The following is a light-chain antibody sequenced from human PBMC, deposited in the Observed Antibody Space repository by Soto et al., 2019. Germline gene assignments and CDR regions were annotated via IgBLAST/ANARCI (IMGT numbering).Light chain of an antibody. Sequence: EIVLTQSPATLSLSPGERGTLSCRASQSISSDLAWYQQRPGQAPRLLIHVASNRATGIPARFSGSGSGTDFTLTISSLEPEDFAVYYCQQRSKWPITFGQGTRLEIQ. CDR2: VAS. CDR1: QSISSD. J-gene: IGKJ5*01. V-gene: IGKV3-11*01. CDR3: QQRSKWPIT.